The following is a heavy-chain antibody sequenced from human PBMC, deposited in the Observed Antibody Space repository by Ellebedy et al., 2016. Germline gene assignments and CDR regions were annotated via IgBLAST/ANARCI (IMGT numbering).Heavy chain of an antibody. CDR3: ATSEWAAAGTDYYYGMDV. V-gene: IGHV4-34*08. CDR1: GFTFSSYA. Sequence: ESLKISXAASGFTFSSYAMSWIRQPPGKGLEWIGEINHSGSTNYNPSLKSRVTISVDTSKNQFSLKLSSVTAADTAVYYCATSEWAAAGTDYYYGMDVWGQGTTVTVSS. D-gene: IGHD6-13*01. J-gene: IGHJ6*02. CDR2: INHSGST.